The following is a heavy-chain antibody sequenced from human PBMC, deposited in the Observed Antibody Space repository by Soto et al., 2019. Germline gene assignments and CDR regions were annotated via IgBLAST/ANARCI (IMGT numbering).Heavy chain of an antibody. D-gene: IGHD2-2*01. V-gene: IGHV1-18*01. CDR1: GYTFTSYG. Sequence: ASVKVSCKASGYTFTSYGISWVRQAPGQGLEWMGWISAYNGNTNYAQTLQGRVTMTTDTSTSTAYMELRSLRSDDTAVYYCARDPHIVVVPAATELFDYWGQGTLVTVS. J-gene: IGHJ4*02. CDR2: ISAYNGNT. CDR3: ARDPHIVVVPAATELFDY.